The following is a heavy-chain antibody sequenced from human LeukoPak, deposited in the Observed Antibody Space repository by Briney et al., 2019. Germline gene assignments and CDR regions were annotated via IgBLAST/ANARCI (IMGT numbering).Heavy chain of an antibody. V-gene: IGHV3-49*04. Sequence: PGGSLRLSCKVSGFTFGDYAMSWVRQVPGKGLEWVGFIRSKAYGGTREYAASVKGRFTISGDDSKSIAYLQMKSLKTEDTAVYYCTRVVGYGSSSDYWGQGTRVTVSS. CDR1: GFTFGDYA. CDR2: IRSKAYGGTR. J-gene: IGHJ4*02. D-gene: IGHD6-6*01. CDR3: TRVVGYGSSSDY.